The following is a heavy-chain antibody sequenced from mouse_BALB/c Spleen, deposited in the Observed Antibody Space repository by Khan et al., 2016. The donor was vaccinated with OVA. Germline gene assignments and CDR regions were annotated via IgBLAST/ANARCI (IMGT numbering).Heavy chain of an antibody. V-gene: IGHV1-4*01. Sequence: QVQLQQSGAELARPGASVKMSCKASGYTFTSYTIHWIKLRPGQGLEWIGFINLSNGYTNYNQKFKDKATLTADKSSTTVYMQLSSLTSDDSAVYNCVRDGAYHRNDGWFAYWGQGTLVTVSA. CDR1: GYTFTSYT. J-gene: IGHJ3*01. CDR3: VRDGAYHRNDGWFAY. D-gene: IGHD2-14*01. CDR2: INLSNGYT.